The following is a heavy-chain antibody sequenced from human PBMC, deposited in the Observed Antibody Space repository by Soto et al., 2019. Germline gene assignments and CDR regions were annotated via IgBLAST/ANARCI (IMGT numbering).Heavy chain of an antibody. V-gene: IGHV1-69*01. J-gene: IGHJ4*02. Sequence: QVQLVQSGAEVKKPGSSVKVSCKASGDTFSSYAINWVRQAPVQGLEWMGGIIPMFGTANYAQKFKGRVTITAGESTSTVYMELSSLRSEGTAVYYCARVGPAHYYDSSGYYSPLDYWGQGTLVTVSS. CDR1: GDTFSSYA. D-gene: IGHD3-22*01. CDR3: ARVGPAHYYDSSGYYSPLDY. CDR2: IIPMFGTA.